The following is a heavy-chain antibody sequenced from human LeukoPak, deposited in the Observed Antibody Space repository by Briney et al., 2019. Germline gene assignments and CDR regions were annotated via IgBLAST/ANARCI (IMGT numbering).Heavy chain of an antibody. J-gene: IGHJ3*01. CDR3: ASLRKRGGAFDL. V-gene: IGHV4-39*07. CDR2: IFYSGTT. CDR1: RGSISSPNYY. Sequence: SETLSLICSVSRGSISSPNYYWGWIRQSPGKGLEWIGNIFYSGTTYYNPSLPSLKSRVTILIDTSKNQFSLRLRSVTAADTAVYYCASLRKRGGAFDLWGQGKVVTVSS.